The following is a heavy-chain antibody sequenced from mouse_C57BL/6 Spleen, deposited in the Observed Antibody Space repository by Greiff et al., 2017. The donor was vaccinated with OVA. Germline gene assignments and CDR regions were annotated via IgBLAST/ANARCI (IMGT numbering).Heavy chain of an antibody. V-gene: IGHV1-76*01. D-gene: IGHD3-2*02. CDR2: IYPGSGNT. Sequence: VQLQQSGAELVRPGASVKLSCKASGYTFTDYYINWVKQRPGQGLEWIARIYPGSGNTYYNEKFKGKATLTAEKSSSTAYMQLSRLTSEDSAVYFWARWGGKLSQAQYAMDYWGKGTSVTVSS. J-gene: IGHJ4*01. CDR1: GYTFTDYY. CDR3: ARWGGKLSQAQYAMDY.